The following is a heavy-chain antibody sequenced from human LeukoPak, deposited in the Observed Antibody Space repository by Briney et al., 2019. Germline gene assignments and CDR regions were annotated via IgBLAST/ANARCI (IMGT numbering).Heavy chain of an antibody. D-gene: IGHD2-2*01. CDR2: IYHSGST. Sequence: MTSQTLSLTCAVSGGSISSGGYSWSWIRQPPGKGLEWIGYIYHSGSTYYNPSLKSRVTISVGRSKNQFSLMLNSVTAADTAVYYCARGYCSSTSCYLAYYWGQGTLVTVSS. J-gene: IGHJ4*02. CDR3: ARGYCSSTSCYLAYY. CDR1: GGSISSGGYS. V-gene: IGHV4-30-2*01.